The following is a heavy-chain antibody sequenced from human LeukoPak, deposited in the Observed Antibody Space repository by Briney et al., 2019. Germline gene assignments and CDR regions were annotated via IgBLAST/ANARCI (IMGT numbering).Heavy chain of an antibody. CDR3: AKRPVSGYYRYY. V-gene: IGHV3-11*04. D-gene: IGHD3-3*01. Sequence: PGGSLRLSCAASGFTFSDYYMSWIRQAPGKGLEWVSYISSSGSTIYYADSVKGRFTISRDNAKNSLYLQMNSLRAEDTAVYYCAKRPVSGYYRYYWGQGTLVTVSS. CDR2: ISSSGSTI. CDR1: GFTFSDYY. J-gene: IGHJ4*02.